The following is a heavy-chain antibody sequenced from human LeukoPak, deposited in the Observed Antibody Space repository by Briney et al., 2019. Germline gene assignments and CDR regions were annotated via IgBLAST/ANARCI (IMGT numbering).Heavy chain of an antibody. J-gene: IGHJ3*02. CDR2: IYYSGNT. CDR1: GDSISSYY. V-gene: IGHV4-59*01. CDR3: ARDYAFDI. Sequence: TSETLSLTCTVSGDSISSYYWSWIRQPPGKGLEWIGCIYYSGNTNYNPSLKSRVTISIDTSKNQFSLKLSSVTAADTAVYYCARDYAFDIWGQGTMVTVSS.